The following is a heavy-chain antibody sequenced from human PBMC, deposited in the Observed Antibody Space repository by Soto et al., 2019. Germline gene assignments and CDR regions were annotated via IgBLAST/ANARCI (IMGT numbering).Heavy chain of an antibody. D-gene: IGHD3-9*01. V-gene: IGHV4-34*01. CDR3: ARESHDILTGPPWVWYFDL. Sequence: QVQLQQWGAGPLRPLETLSLTCGVSGGSFSGYYWAWIRQSPGKGLEWIGEINDRGSINYNPSLKSSVSISVNTSKKHYSLNLRSVTAADTAVYYCARESHDILTGPPWVWYFDLWGRGTLVTVSS. CDR1: GGSFSGYY. J-gene: IGHJ2*01. CDR2: INDRGSI.